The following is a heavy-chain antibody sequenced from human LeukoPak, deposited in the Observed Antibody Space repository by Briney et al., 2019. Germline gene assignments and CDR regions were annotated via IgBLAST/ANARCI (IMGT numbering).Heavy chain of an antibody. D-gene: IGHD6-13*01. CDR2: IYYSGST. Sequence: SETLSLTCTVSGGSISSSSYYWGWIRQLPGKGLEWIGSIYYSGSTYYNPSLKSRVTISVDTSKNQFSLKLSSVTAADTAVYYCARRRNFGSSWLKYFDYWGQGTLVTVSS. CDR3: ARRRNFGSSWLKYFDY. CDR1: GGSISSSSYY. J-gene: IGHJ4*02. V-gene: IGHV4-39*01.